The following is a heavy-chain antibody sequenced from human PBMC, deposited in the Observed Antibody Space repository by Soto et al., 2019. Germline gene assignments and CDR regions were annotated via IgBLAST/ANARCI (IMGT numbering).Heavy chain of an antibody. D-gene: IGHD2-15*01. CDR1: GGRFSIYT. CDR2: IIPILGIA. V-gene: IGHV1-69*02. Sequence: SPVKVSWKASGGRFSIYTMSSVRQTPGQGLEWMGRIIPILGIAKCAQKFQCRVTITADESTSTGYMELSSLRSEDTAVYYCARSQGGSSSLDIYYYYYYGMDVWGQGTTVTVSS. J-gene: IGHJ6*02. CDR3: ARSQGGSSSLDIYYYYYYGMDV.